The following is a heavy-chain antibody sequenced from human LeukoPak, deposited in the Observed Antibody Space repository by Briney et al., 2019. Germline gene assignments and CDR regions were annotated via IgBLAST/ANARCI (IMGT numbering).Heavy chain of an antibody. CDR1: GFTFSSFS. CDR3: ARDRPEHYDSSGYYYHDAFDI. CDR2: ISSGSSYI. Sequence: GGSLRLTCTASGFTFSSFSINWVRQAPGKGLEWVSSISSGSSYINYADSLQGRFTISRDNAKNSVYLQMNSLRAEDTAVYYCARDRPEHYDSSGYYYHDAFDIWGQGTMVTVSS. V-gene: IGHV3-21*01. D-gene: IGHD3-22*01. J-gene: IGHJ3*02.